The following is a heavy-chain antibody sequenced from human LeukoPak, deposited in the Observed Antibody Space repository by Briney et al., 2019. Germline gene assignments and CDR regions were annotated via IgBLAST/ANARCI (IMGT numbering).Heavy chain of an antibody. Sequence: SETLSLTCTVSGYSITSAYYWGWIRQPPGKGLEWIGSIYHSGSTYYNPSLKSRVTISLDTSKNQFSLKLSSVTAADTAVYYCARDLGNSGYSFDYWGQGTLVTVSS. V-gene: IGHV4-38-2*02. CDR3: ARDLGNSGYSFDY. J-gene: IGHJ4*02. CDR1: GYSITSAYY. D-gene: IGHD3-22*01. CDR2: IYHSGST.